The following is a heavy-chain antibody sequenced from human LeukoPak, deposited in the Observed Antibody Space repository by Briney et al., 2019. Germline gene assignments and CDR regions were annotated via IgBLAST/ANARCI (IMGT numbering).Heavy chain of an antibody. CDR1: GGSFSGYY. Sequence: SETLSLTCAVYGGSFSGYYWSWIRQPPGKGLEWIGEINHSGSTNYNPSLKSRVTISVDTSKNQFSLKLSSVTAADTAVYYCARGAVAGTNYWGQGTLVTVSS. J-gene: IGHJ4*02. D-gene: IGHD6-19*01. CDR3: ARGAVAGTNY. V-gene: IGHV4-34*01. CDR2: INHSGST.